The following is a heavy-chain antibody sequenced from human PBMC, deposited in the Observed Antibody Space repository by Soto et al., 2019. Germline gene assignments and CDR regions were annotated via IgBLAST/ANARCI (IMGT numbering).Heavy chain of an antibody. J-gene: IGHJ5*02. V-gene: IGHV4-34*01. CDR1: GGSFSGFY. Sequence: SETLSLTCAVYGGSFSGFYWSWIRQPPGKGLEWIGEINHSGSTNYNPSLESRVTISVDTSKNQFSLKLSSVTAADTAVYYCARGRYYYGSGSYYNVRDWFDPWGQGTLVTVSS. D-gene: IGHD3-10*01. CDR2: INHSGST. CDR3: ARGRYYYGSGSYYNVRDWFDP.